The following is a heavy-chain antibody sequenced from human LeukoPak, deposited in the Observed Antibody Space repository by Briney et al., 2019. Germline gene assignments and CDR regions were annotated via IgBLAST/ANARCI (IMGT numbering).Heavy chain of an antibody. J-gene: IGHJ4*02. V-gene: IGHV2-5*02. Sequence: ESGPTLVKPTQTLTLTCTFSGFSLSTNEVGVGWIRQPPGKALEWLAIIYWDDDKRYSPSLKSRLTITKDTSKSQVVLTMTNVDPVDTATYYCAHSGRQYSFAYDCWGQGTLVTVSS. CDR2: IYWDDDK. CDR1: GFSLSTNEVG. D-gene: IGHD3-16*01. CDR3: AHSGRQYSFAYDC.